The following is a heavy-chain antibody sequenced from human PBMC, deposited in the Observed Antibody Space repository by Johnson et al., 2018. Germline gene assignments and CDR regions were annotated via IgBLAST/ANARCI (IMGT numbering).Heavy chain of an antibody. D-gene: IGHD2-8*02. Sequence: QVQLLESGGGLVQPGGSLRLSCAASGFTVSSYAMHWVRQAPGKGLEWVAVISYDGSKKYYADSVKGRFTISRDNSENTLYLQMNSLRAEDTALYYCANLVTYNAFDSWGQGTMVTVSS. V-gene: IGHV3-30*18. CDR3: ANLVTYNAFDS. J-gene: IGHJ3*02. CDR1: GFTVSSYA. CDR2: ISYDGSKK.